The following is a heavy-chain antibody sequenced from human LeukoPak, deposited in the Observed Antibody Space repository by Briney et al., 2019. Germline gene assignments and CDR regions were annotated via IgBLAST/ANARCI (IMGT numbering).Heavy chain of an antibody. CDR3: ARDTAPLLWFGELLSFGMDV. D-gene: IGHD3-10*01. J-gene: IGHJ6*02. CDR1: GYTFTSNY. Sequence: ASVKVSCKASGYTFTSNYIHWVRQAPGQGLEWMGMIYPRDGSTSYAQKFQGRVTITRDTSASTAYMELSSLRSEDTAVYYCARDTAPLLWFGELLSFGMDVWGQGTTVTVSS. V-gene: IGHV1-46*01. CDR2: IYPRDGST.